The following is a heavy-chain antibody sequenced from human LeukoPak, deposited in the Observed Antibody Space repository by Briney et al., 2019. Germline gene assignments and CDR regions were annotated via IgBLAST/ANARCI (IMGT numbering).Heavy chain of an antibody. D-gene: IGHD2-15*01. V-gene: IGHV1-18*01. Sequence: GASVKVSCKASGYTSTSYGISGVRHAPGRGLEWMGWISAYNGNTNYAQTLQGRVTITTDTYTRTEYIELRSMRSDDTGVYYCARAGAAYCSGGSWYSKEKYWGEGALVTVSS. J-gene: IGHJ4*02. CDR3: ARAGAAYCSGGSWYSKEKY. CDR1: GYTSTSYG. CDR2: ISAYNGNT.